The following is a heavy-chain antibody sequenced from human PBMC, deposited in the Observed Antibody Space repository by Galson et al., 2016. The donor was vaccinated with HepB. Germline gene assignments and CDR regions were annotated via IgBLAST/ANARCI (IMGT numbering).Heavy chain of an antibody. Sequence: SLRLSCAVSRFTFSECWMSWVRQAPGKGLEWVSGISWNGAAIGYADSVKGRFTISRDNAKNYLYLQMNNVRTEDMALYYCSASAYIGDVIGGSFDHWGQGTLVTVAS. V-gene: IGHV3-9*03. CDR3: SASAYIGDVIGGSFDH. CDR1: RFTFSECW. CDR2: ISWNGAAI. D-gene: IGHD5-12*01. J-gene: IGHJ4*02.